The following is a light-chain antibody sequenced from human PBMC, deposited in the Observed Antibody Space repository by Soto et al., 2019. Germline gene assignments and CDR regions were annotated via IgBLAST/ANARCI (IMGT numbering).Light chain of an antibody. CDR3: QQYKTWLWT. V-gene: IGKV3-15*01. J-gene: IGKJ1*01. CDR1: QSVNAN. CDR2: GAY. Sequence: EVVMTQSPATLSVSPGERATLSCRASQSVNANLAWYQQKPGQAPRLLIHGAYNRATGIPARFSVSGFGTEFILTISSLQSEDFAVYYCQQYKTWLWTFGQGTKV.